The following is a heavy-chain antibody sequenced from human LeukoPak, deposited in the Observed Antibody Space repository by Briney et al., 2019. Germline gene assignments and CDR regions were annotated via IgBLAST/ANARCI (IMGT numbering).Heavy chain of an antibody. Sequence: SGGSLRLSCAASGFTFSSYGMHWVRQAPGKGLEGVAVIWYDGSNKFYADSVKGRFTISRDNSKNTLYLQMNSLRAEDTAVYYCARDRAAADLDYWGQGTLVTVSS. V-gene: IGHV3-33*01. CDR1: GFTFSSYG. CDR3: ARDRAAADLDY. J-gene: IGHJ4*02. D-gene: IGHD6-13*01. CDR2: IWYDGSNK.